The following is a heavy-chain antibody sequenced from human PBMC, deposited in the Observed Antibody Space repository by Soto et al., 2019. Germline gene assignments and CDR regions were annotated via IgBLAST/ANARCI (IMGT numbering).Heavy chain of an antibody. V-gene: IGHV5-51*01. CDR1: GYIFTNQW. D-gene: IGHD1-26*01. CDR2: IYPGDSDT. Sequence: EVQLVQSGAEVKKSGESLQISCQASGYIFTNQWIGWVRQMPGKGLEWMGIIYPGDSDTRYSPSFQGQVTISADKSTSTAYLQWSSLKASDTAMYYCARLRGSYPDAFDIWGQGTMVNVSS. J-gene: IGHJ3*02. CDR3: ARLRGSYPDAFDI.